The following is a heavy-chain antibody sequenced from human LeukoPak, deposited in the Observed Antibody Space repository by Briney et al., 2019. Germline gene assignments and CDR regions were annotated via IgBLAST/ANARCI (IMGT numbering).Heavy chain of an antibody. D-gene: IGHD2-2*01. CDR1: GYSFPSYG. CDR2: ISAYNGNT. V-gene: IGHV1-18*04. J-gene: IGHJ1*01. Sequence: GASVKLSCKTSGYSFPSYGISWVRQAPGQGLEWMGWISAYNGNTNYAQTVQGSITMTTDTSTSTAYMELKSLRSDDTAVYYCATLWTDLCYCCGTSCSEGKYFEEWVQGSLMTVS. CDR3: ATLWTDLCYCCGTSCSEGKYFEE.